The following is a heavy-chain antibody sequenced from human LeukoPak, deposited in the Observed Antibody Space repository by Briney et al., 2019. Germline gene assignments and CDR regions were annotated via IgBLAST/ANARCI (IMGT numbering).Heavy chain of an antibody. Sequence: PSETLSLTCTVSGGSIGSYYSSWIRQPPGEGLGWVGSIYCSGSTVYNTSLKSRVAISVDTSKNQFSLKLSAVTAADTAVYYCARVGRTAVAFYYFDYWGQGTLVTVSS. J-gene: IGHJ4*02. CDR2: IYCSGST. CDR1: GGSIGSYY. CDR3: ARVGRTAVAFYYFDY. V-gene: IGHV4-59*08. D-gene: IGHD6-19*01.